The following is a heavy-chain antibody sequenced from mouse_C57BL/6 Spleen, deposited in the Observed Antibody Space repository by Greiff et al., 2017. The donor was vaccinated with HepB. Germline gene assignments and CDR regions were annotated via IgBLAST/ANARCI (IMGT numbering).Heavy chain of an antibody. Sequence: QVQLQQSGAELVKPGASVKISCKASGYAFSSYWMNWVKQRPGKGLEWIGQIYPGDGDTNYNGKFKGKATLTADKSSSTAYMQLSSLTSEDSAVYFCARWSYDYDDWFAYWGQGTLVTVSA. CDR3: ARWSYDYDDWFAY. V-gene: IGHV1-80*01. D-gene: IGHD2-4*01. CDR1: GYAFSSYW. J-gene: IGHJ3*01. CDR2: IYPGDGDT.